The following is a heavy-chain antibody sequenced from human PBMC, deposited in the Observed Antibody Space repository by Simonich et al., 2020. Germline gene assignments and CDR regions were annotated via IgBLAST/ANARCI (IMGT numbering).Heavy chain of an antibody. D-gene: IGHD5-12*01. V-gene: IGHV1-24*01. Sequence: VHGGAEVKKPGASVKVSCKVSGYTLTELSMHWVRQAPGKGLEWMGGFDPEDGETIYAQKFQGRVTMTEDTSTDTAYMELSSLSSEDTAGYYCATGNLPTTQGGVFDDWGQGTLVTVSS. CDR2: FDPEDGET. CDR1: GYTLTELS. CDR3: ATGNLPTTQGGVFDD. J-gene: IGHJ4*02.